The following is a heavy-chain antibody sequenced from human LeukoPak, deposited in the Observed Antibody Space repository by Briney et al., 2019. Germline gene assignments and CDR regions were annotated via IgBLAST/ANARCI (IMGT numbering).Heavy chain of an antibody. Sequence: GGSLRLSCAASGFTFSSYWMSWVRQAPGKGLEWVANIKQDESEKYYVDSVKGRFTISRDNAKNSLYLQMNSLRAEDTAVYYCAREDYDSSGYFMGAFDIWGQGTMVTVSS. J-gene: IGHJ3*02. CDR3: AREDYDSSGYFMGAFDI. CDR1: GFTFSSYW. V-gene: IGHV3-7*01. CDR2: IKQDESEK. D-gene: IGHD3-22*01.